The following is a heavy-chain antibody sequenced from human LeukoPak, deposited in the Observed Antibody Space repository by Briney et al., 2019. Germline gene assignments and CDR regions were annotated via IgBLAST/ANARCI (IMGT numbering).Heavy chain of an antibody. CDR3: ARVSTPTYYYYGMDV. V-gene: IGHV3-30-3*01. J-gene: IGHJ6*02. CDR1: GFTFSSYA. CDR2: ISYDGSNK. D-gene: IGHD2-2*01. Sequence: GGSLRLSRAASGFTFSSYAMHWVRQAPGKGLEWVAVISYDGSNKYYADSVKGRFTISRDNSKNTLYLQMNSLRAEDTAVYYCARVSTPTYYYYGMDVWGQGTTVTVSS.